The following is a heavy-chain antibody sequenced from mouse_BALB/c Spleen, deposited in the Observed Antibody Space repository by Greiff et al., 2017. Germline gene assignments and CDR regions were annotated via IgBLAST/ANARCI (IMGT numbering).Heavy chain of an antibody. CDR1: GFNIKDTY. J-gene: IGHJ4*01. D-gene: IGHD2-3*01. V-gene: IGHV14-3*02. CDR3: AREFYDGYYDY. Sequence: EVQLVESGAELVKPGASVKLSCTASGFNIKDTYMHWVKQRPEQGLEWIGRIDPANGNTKYDPKFQGKATITADTSSNTAYLQLSSLTSEDTAVYYCAREFYDGYYDYWGQGTSVTVSS. CDR2: IDPANGNT.